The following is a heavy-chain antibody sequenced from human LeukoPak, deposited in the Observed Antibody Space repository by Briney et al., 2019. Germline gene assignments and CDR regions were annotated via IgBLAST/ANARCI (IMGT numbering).Heavy chain of an antibody. CDR1: GFTFSNYA. CDR3: ARRAGAYSHPYDY. CDR2: IYSDNT. J-gene: IGHJ4*02. V-gene: IGHV3-53*01. Sequence: GGSLRLSCAASGFTFSNYAMSWVRQAPGKGLEWVSFIYSDNTHYSDSVKGRFTISRDNSKNTPYLQMNSLRAEDTAVYYCARRAGAYSHPYDYWGQGTLVTVS. D-gene: IGHD4/OR15-4a*01.